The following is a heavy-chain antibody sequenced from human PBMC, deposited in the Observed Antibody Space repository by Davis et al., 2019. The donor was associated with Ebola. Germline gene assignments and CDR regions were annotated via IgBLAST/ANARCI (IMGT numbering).Heavy chain of an antibody. J-gene: IGHJ4*02. V-gene: IGHV3-48*04. CDR2: ISSSSSTI. CDR3: AKAYYGSGSYSRLGLW. Sequence: GESLKISCAASGFTFSSYSMNWVRQAPGKGLEWVSYISSSSSTIYYADSVKGRFTISRDNSKNSLYLQMNSLRTEDTALYYCAKAYYGSGSYSRLGLWWGQGTLVTVSS. CDR1: GFTFSSYS. D-gene: IGHD3-10*01.